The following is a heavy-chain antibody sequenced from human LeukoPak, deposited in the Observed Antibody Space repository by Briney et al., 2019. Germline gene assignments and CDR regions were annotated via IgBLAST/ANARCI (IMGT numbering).Heavy chain of an antibody. D-gene: IGHD3-10*01. CDR1: EFTLSDYY. V-gene: IGHV3-11*01. J-gene: IGHJ4*02. CDR2: ISGSGATI. Sequence: GGSLRLSCVVSEFTLSDYYMSWIRQVPGKGLEWISYISGSGATIYYAAYVKGRFTITRDNAKNSLYMQMNDLRSGDTAVYYCVRGARGSRSGFDYWGQGTLVTVSS. CDR3: VRGARGSRSGFDY.